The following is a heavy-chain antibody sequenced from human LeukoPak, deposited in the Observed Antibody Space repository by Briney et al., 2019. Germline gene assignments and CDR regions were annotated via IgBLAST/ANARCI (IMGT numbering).Heavy chain of an antibody. CDR2: IYCSGST. J-gene: IGHJ4*02. CDR3: ARHVFPRRGYFDY. D-gene: IGHD2-21*01. CDR1: GGSISSYY. V-gene: IGHV4-59*01. Sequence: SETLSLTCTVSGGSISSYYWSWIRQPPGKGLEWIGYIYCSGSTNYNPSLKSRVTISVNTSKNQFSLKLSSVTAADTAVYYCARHVFPRRGYFDYWGQGTLVTVSS.